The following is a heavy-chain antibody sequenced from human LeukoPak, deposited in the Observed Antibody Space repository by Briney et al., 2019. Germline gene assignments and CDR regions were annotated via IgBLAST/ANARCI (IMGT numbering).Heavy chain of an antibody. CDR3: ARGSSNWYFDL. CDR1: GFSFSDYY. J-gene: IGHJ2*01. D-gene: IGHD2-15*01. Sequence: GGSLRLSCAVSGFSFSDYYMSWIRQTPGKGLEWVSYISSFSTYTNYADSVKGRFTISRDNAKNSLHLQMNSLRDEDTAVYYCARGSSNWYFDLWAVAPWSLSPQ. V-gene: IGHV3-11*06. CDR2: ISSFSTYT.